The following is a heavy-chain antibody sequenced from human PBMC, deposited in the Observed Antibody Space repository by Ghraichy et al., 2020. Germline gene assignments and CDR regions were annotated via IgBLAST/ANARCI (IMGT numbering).Heavy chain of an antibody. CDR1: GFTFGDYA. V-gene: IGHV3-49*03. Sequence: GSLRLSCTASGFTFGDYAMSWFRQAPGKGLEWVGFIRSKAYGGTTEYAASVKGRFTISRDDSKSIAYLQMNSLKTEDTAVYYCTRDDYGDYVPFDYWGQGTLVTVSS. D-gene: IGHD4-17*01. J-gene: IGHJ4*02. CDR3: TRDDYGDYVPFDY. CDR2: IRSKAYGGTT.